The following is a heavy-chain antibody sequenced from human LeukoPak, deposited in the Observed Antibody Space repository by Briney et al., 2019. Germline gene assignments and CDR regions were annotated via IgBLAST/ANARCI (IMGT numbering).Heavy chain of an antibody. V-gene: IGHV3-11*06. Sequence: PGGSLRLSCAASGFTFSDYYMSWIRQAPGKGREWVSSISSSSSYIYYADSVKGRFTISRDNAKNSLYLQMNSLRAEDTAVYYCARGHYADILTGYCPIHFDYWGQGTLVSVSS. CDR3: ARGHYADILTGYCPIHFDY. D-gene: IGHD3-9*01. CDR2: ISSSSSYI. J-gene: IGHJ4*02. CDR1: GFTFSDYY.